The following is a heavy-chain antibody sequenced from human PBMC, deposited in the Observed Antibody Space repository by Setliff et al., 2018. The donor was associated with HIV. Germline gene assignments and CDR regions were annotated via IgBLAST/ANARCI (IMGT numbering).Heavy chain of an antibody. CDR3: ARDHRSRGSPRFTFDV. CDR1: GASIRSSKW. Sequence: SETLSLTCVVSGASIRSSKWWNWVRQVPGKRPQWIAEIDEIGNTNYNPSLKSRVTISVDTSKNEFSLKLNSVTVADTAVYYCARDHRSRGSPRFTFDVWGQGTMVTVSS. V-gene: IGHV4-4*02. J-gene: IGHJ3*01. D-gene: IGHD3-10*01. CDR2: IDEIGNT.